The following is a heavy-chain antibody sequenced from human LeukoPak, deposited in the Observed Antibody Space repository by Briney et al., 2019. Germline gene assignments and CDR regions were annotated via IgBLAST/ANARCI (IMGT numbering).Heavy chain of an antibody. CDR3: ARHPIQLWSRSPYYFDY. CDR1: GGSFSGYY. CDR2: IYYSGST. Sequence: SETLSLTCAVYGGSFSGYYWSWIRQPPGKGLEWIGSIYYSGSTYYNPSLKSRVTISVDTSKNQFSLKLSSVTAADTAVYYCARHPIQLWSRSPYYFDYWGQGTLVTVSS. D-gene: IGHD5-18*01. V-gene: IGHV4-34*01. J-gene: IGHJ4*02.